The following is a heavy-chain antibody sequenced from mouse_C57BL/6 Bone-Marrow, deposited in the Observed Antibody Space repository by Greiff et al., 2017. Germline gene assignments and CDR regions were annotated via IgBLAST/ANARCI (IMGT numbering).Heavy chain of an antibody. CDR1: GYSITSDY. V-gene: IGHV3-8*01. D-gene: IGHD2-4*01. CDR3: ARLIYYDYDEDAMDY. J-gene: IGHJ4*01. Sequence: DVKLQESGPGLAKPSQTLSLTCSVTGYSITSDYWNWIRKFPGNKLEYMGYISYSGSTYYNPSLKSRISITRDTSKNQYYLQLNSVTTEDTATYYCARLIYYDYDEDAMDYWGQGTSVTVSS. CDR2: ISYSGST.